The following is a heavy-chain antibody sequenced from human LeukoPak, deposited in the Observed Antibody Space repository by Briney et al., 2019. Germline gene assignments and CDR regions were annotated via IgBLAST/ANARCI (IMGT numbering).Heavy chain of an antibody. D-gene: IGHD6-25*01. Sequence: GSSVKVSCKASGGTFSSYAINWVRQATGQGLEWMGWMNPNSGNTGYAQKFQGRVTMTRNTSISTAYMELSSLRSEDTAVYYCARGTIAASYWGQGTLVTVSS. CDR3: ARGTIAASY. V-gene: IGHV1-8*02. J-gene: IGHJ4*02. CDR2: MNPNSGNT. CDR1: GGTFSSYA.